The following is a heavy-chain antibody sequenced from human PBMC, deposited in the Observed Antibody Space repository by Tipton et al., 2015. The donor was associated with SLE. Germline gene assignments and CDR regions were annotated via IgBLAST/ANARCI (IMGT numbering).Heavy chain of an antibody. CDR3: ARTSTYYDFWSGSYYYYYYMDV. D-gene: IGHD3-3*01. CDR1: GGSFSGYS. Sequence: TLSLTCAVFGGSFSGYSWSWIRQPPGKGLEWVGESNPSGNTNYNPSLKSRVTISVDTSKNQFSLKLSSVTAADTAVYYCARTSTYYDFWSGSYYYYYYMDVWGKGTTVTVSS. J-gene: IGHJ6*03. CDR2: SNPSGNT. V-gene: IGHV4-34*01.